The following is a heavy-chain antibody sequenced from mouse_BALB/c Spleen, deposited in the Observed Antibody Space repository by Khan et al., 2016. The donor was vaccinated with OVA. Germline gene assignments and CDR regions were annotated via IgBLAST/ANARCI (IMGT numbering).Heavy chain of an antibody. J-gene: IGHJ3*01. D-gene: IGHD2-1*01. Sequence: VQLQQSGAELAKPGASVKMSCKASGYTFTSYWMHWVKQRPGQGLEWIGYIDPSTGTTDYNQNFKDKASLTTDKSSRPVFMQMSSMNSVDTCVFYCTRRGLYGICAYGGDVTLVTVSA. CDR1: GYTFTSYW. V-gene: IGHV1-7*01. CDR2: IDPSTGTT. CDR3: TRRGLYGICAY.